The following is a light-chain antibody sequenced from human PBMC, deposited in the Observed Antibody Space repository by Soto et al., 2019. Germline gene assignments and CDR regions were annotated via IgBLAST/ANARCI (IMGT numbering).Light chain of an antibody. CDR1: QSVSSSY. CDR3: QQYGSSPNT. Sequence: EIVLTQSPGTLSLSPGERATLSCRASQSVSSSYLAWYQQKPGQAPRLLIYGASSRATGTPDRFSGSGSGTDFTLTIXRLXPEDFAVYCCQQYGSSPNTFGQGTKVEIK. V-gene: IGKV3-20*01. J-gene: IGKJ1*01. CDR2: GAS.